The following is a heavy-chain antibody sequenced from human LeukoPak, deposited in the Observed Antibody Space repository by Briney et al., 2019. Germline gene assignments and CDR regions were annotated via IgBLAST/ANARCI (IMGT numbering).Heavy chain of an antibody. Sequence: GGSLRLSCAASGFTVSTNYMSWVRQAPGKGLEWVSVIYIDGRTYYADSVKGRFTISRDNSKNTLYLQMNSLRAEDTAVYYCARDSGRFDVFDIWGQGTMVTVSS. CDR3: ARDSGRFDVFDI. J-gene: IGHJ3*02. V-gene: IGHV3-53*01. CDR2: IYIDGRT. D-gene: IGHD3-10*01. CDR1: GFTVSTNY.